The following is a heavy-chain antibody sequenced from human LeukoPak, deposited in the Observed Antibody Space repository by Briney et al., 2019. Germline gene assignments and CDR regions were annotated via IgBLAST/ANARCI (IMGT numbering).Heavy chain of an antibody. D-gene: IGHD6-13*01. V-gene: IGHV3-13*01. CDR3: VREGRSSSLNDWDFDP. J-gene: IGHJ2*01. Sequence: GGSLRLSCVTSGFTFSSAEMHWVRQVTGKGLEWVSAIGTPGDTYYADSVEGRFTISRENGKNSLYLQMNSLRVGDTAVYYCVREGRSSSLNDWDFDPRGRCPLVTVSS. CDR2: IGTPGDT. CDR1: GFTFSSAE.